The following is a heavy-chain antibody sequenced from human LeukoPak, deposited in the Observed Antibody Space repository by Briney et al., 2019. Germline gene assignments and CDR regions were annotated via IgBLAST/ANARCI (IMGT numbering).Heavy chain of an antibody. D-gene: IGHD3-3*01. CDR2: VNESGGT. CDR1: IDSFSNYH. J-gene: IGHJ4*02. CDR3: ARSAPMYYDFWSGYYPYYFDY. Sequence: SETLSLTCAVYIDSFSNYHWNWIRQTPAKGMEWIGEVNESGGTNISPSLRSRVTISVDTSKNQFSLKLSSVTAADTAVYYCARSAPMYYDFWSGYYPYYFDYWGQGILVTVSS. V-gene: IGHV4-34*01.